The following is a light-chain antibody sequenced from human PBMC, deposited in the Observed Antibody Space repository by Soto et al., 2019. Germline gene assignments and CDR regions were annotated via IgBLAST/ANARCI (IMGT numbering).Light chain of an antibody. CDR1: QSVSSY. CDR2: DAS. J-gene: IGKJ1*01. V-gene: IGKV3-11*01. CDR3: HQRSNWPPWT. Sequence: EIVLTQSPATLSLSPGERATLFCRASQSVSSYLAWYQQKPGQAPRLLIYDASNRATGIPARFSGSGSGTHFTLTITSLAPEDFAVYYCHQRSNWPPWTFGQGTKVEIK.